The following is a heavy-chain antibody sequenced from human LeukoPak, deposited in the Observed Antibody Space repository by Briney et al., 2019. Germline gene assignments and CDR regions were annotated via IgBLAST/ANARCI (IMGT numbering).Heavy chain of an antibody. CDR1: GGSFSGYY. D-gene: IGHD3-22*01. CDR2: IYYSGST. J-gene: IGHJ3*02. Sequence: SETLSLTCAVYGGSFSGYYWSWIRQPPGKGLEWIGYIYYSGSTYYNPSLKSRVTISVDTSKNQFSLKLSSVTAADTAVYYCARDSDSSGYWISYAFDIWGQGTMVTVSS. V-gene: IGHV4-30-4*01. CDR3: ARDSDSSGYWISYAFDI.